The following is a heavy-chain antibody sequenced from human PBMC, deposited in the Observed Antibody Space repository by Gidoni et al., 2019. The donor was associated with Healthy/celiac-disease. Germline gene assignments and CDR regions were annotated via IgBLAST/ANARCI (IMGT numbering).Heavy chain of an antibody. D-gene: IGHD5-18*01. CDR3: AREGTKSGIQLWAVFDY. Sequence: EVQLVESGGGLVQPGGSLRLSCAASGFPFSSYSMNWVRQAPGKGLEWVSYISSSSSTIYYADSVKGRFTISRDNAKNSLYLQMNSLRAEDTAVYYCAREGTKSGIQLWAVFDYWGQGTLVTVSS. V-gene: IGHV3-48*01. CDR1: GFPFSSYS. J-gene: IGHJ4*02. CDR2: ISSSSSTI.